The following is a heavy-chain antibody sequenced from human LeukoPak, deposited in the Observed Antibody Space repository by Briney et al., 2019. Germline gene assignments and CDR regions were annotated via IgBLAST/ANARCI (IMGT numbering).Heavy chain of an antibody. D-gene: IGHD3-10*01. CDR1: LDSTTSNF. J-gene: IGHJ4*02. CDR3: AREILGGFSPGAY. V-gene: IGHV4-4*02. CDR2: IHRSESP. Sequence: PTETLSLTCTVSLDSTTSNFWSWVRHPPGKGLEWIGEIHRSESPNYNPSLQSRVTISIDRCRSQIVLELSSVTAADTAVYYCAREILGGFSPGAYWGQGILVTVSS.